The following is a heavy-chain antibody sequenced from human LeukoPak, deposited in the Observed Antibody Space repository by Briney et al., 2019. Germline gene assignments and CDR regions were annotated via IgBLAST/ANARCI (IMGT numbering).Heavy chain of an antibody. V-gene: IGHV3-30*18. CDR2: ISYDGSNE. CDR1: GFTFSNYG. CDR3: AKSLHQSWLYYFDY. Sequence: GGSLRLPCAASGFTFSNYGMYWVRQAPGKGLEWVAVISYDGSNEYYVDSVKGRFTISRDNSKKTLYLQMNSLRAEDTAVYYCAKSLHQSWLYYFDYWGLGTLVTVSS. J-gene: IGHJ4*02. D-gene: IGHD5-24*01.